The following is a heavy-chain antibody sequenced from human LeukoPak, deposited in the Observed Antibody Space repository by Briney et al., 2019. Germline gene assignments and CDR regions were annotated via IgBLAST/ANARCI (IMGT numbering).Heavy chain of an antibody. CDR2: IYSGGST. V-gene: IGHV3-66*01. CDR1: GFTFSGYS. Sequence: GGSLRLSCAASGFTFSGYSMNWVRQAPGKGLEWVSVIYSGGSTYYADSVKGRFTISRDNSKNTLYLQMNSLRAEDTAVYYCARLTTVTTNYWGQGTLVTVSS. J-gene: IGHJ4*02. D-gene: IGHD4-17*01. CDR3: ARLTTVTTNY.